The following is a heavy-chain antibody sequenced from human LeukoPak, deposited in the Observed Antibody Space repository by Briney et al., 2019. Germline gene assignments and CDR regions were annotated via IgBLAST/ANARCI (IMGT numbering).Heavy chain of an antibody. CDR3: ARDPRISLAAYFDY. J-gene: IGHJ4*02. D-gene: IGHD6-19*01. V-gene: IGHV6-1*01. CDR1: GDSVSSSSVS. CDR2: TSYRSKWIN. Sequence: SQTLSLTCAISGDSVSSSSVSWHWIRQSPSRGLEWLGRTSYRSKWINDYAVSVKSRITINPDTSMNQFSLLLNSVTPEDTAIYYCARDPRISLAAYFDYWGQGTLVTVSS.